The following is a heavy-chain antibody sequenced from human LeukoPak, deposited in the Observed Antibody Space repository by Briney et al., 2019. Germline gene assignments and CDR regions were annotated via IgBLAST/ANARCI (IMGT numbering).Heavy chain of an antibody. D-gene: IGHD3-22*01. Sequence: ASVKVSCKASGGTFSSYAISWVRQAPGQGLEWMGGIIPIFGTANYAQKFQGRVTITADKSTSTAYMELSSLRSEDTAVYYCARYYYDSSGYYPYFDYWGQGTLVTVSS. V-gene: IGHV1-69*06. CDR3: ARYYYDSSGYYPYFDY. CDR1: GGTFSSYA. J-gene: IGHJ4*02. CDR2: IIPIFGTA.